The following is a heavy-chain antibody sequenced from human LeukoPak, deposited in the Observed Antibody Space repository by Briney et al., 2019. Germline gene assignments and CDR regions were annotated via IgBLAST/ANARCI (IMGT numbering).Heavy chain of an antibody. CDR3: ARDYSSSRFDY. V-gene: IGHV1-2*02. CDR2: INPNSGGT. Sequence: GASVKVSCRASGYTFTGYYMHWVRQAPGQGVEWMGWINPNSGGTNYAQKFQGRVTMTRDTSISTAYMELSRLRSDDTAVYYCARDYSSSRFDYWGQGTLVTVSS. CDR1: GYTFTGYY. D-gene: IGHD6-13*01. J-gene: IGHJ4*02.